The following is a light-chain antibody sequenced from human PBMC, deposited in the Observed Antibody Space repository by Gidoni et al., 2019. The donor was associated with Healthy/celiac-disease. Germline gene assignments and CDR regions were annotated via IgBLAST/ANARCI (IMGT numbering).Light chain of an antibody. CDR1: QDISNY. CDR2: AS. CDR3: QQYDNLPLT. Sequence: DIQMTQSPSSLSASVGDRVTITCQASQDISNYDASNLETGVPSRFSGSGSGTDFTFTISSLQPEDIATYYCQQYDNLPLTFGGGTKVEIK. V-gene: IGKV1-33*01. J-gene: IGKJ4*01.